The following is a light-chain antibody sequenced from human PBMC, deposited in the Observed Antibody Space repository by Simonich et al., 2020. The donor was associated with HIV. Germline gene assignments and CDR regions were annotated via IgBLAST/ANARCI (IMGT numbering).Light chain of an antibody. Sequence: EIVLTQSPATLSLSPGARATLFCRASQRVRSQLAWYQQKPGQAPRLLIYDASNRATGIPARCSGSGSGTDFTLTVSSLEPEDFAVYYCQQRNNWPLFTFGPGTKVDIK. CDR3: QQRNNWPLFT. CDR1: QRVRSQ. V-gene: IGKV3-11*01. CDR2: DAS. J-gene: IGKJ3*01.